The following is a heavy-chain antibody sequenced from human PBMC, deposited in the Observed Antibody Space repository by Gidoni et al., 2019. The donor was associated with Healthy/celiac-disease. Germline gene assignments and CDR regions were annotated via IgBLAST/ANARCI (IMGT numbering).Heavy chain of an antibody. D-gene: IGHD2-2*01. Sequence: QVQLVESGGGVVQPGRSLRLSCAASGFTFSSYAMHWVRQAPGKGLEWVAVISYDGSNKYYADSVKGRFTISRDNSKNTLYLQMNSLRAEDTAVYYCARDWGSSTSCPDYWGQGTLVTVSS. CDR3: ARDWGSSTSCPDY. CDR1: GFTFSSYA. V-gene: IGHV3-30-3*01. CDR2: ISYDGSNK. J-gene: IGHJ4*02.